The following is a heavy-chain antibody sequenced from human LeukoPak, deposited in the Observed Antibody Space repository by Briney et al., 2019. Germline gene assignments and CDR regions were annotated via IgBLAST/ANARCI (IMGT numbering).Heavy chain of an antibody. J-gene: IGHJ4*02. D-gene: IGHD6-13*01. V-gene: IGHV3-48*03. CDR1: GFTLSSYE. Sequence: PGGPLRLSCAASGFTLSSYEMNWVRLAPGKGLEWISYISRTGNSIYYADSVKGRFTISRDSAKNSLYLQMNSPRAEDTAVYYCARGPYSSNWYVDYWGQGTLVTVAS. CDR3: ARGPYSSNWYVDY. CDR2: ISRTGNSI.